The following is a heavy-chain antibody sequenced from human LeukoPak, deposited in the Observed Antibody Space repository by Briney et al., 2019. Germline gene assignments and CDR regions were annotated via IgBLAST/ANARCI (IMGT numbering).Heavy chain of an antibody. V-gene: IGHV5-51*01. CDR2: IYPDDSDT. J-gene: IGHJ5*02. Sequence: GESLKISCKGSGYSFLDYWIGWVRQMPGKGLEWMGIIYPDDSDTRYSPSFQGQVTISADKSISTAYLQWSSLKASDTAMYYCARHGRYSSGSRWFGPWGQGTLVTVSS. CDR1: GYSFLDYW. D-gene: IGHD3-22*01. CDR3: ARHGRYSSGSRWFGP.